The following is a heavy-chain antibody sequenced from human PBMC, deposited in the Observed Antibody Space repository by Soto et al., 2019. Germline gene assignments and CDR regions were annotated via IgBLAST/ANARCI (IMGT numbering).Heavy chain of an antibody. CDR2: ISYDGSNK. V-gene: IGHV3-30*18. Sequence: QVQLVESGGGVVQPGRSLRLSCAASGFTFSSYGMHWVRQAPGKGLEWVAVISYDGSNKYYADSVKGRFTISRDNSKNTLYLQMNSLRAEDTAVYYCAKDGVVVPAASGDYWGQGTLVTVSS. D-gene: IGHD2-2*01. CDR3: AKDGVVVPAASGDY. CDR1: GFTFSSYG. J-gene: IGHJ4*02.